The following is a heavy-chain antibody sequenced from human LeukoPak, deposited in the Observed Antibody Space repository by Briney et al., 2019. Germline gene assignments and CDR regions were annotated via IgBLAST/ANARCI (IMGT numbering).Heavy chain of an antibody. V-gene: IGHV4-34*01. J-gene: IGHJ4*02. Sequence: PSETLSLTCAVYGGSFSGYYWSWIRQPPGKGLEWIGEINHSGSTNYHPSLKSRVTISVDTSKNQFSLKLSSVTAADTAVYYCARGVAADYWGQGTLVTVSS. D-gene: IGHD2-15*01. CDR2: INHSGST. CDR3: ARGVAADY. CDR1: GGSFSGYY.